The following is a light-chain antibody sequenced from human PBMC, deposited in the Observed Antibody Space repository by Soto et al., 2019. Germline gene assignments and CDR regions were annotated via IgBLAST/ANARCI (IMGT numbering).Light chain of an antibody. CDR1: QSVSNNY. J-gene: IGKJ1*01. CDR3: RQYGSSGP. CDR2: GAS. V-gene: IGKV3-20*01. Sequence: EIVLTQSPGTLSLSPGERATLSCRSSQSVSNNYLAWYQQKPGQAPRLLIYGASNRATGIPDRFSRSRSGTDFTITSSSVGPEDFAVYSCRQYGSSGPVGQGTKVDIK.